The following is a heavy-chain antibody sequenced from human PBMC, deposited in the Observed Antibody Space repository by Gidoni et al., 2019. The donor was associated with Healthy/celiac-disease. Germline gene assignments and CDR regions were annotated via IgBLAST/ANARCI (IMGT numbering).Heavy chain of an antibody. CDR2: IYYSGST. CDR3: ARDIGYYGSGSYQFDP. J-gene: IGHJ5*02. D-gene: IGHD3-10*01. Sequence: QVQLQESGPGLVKPSETLSLTCTVSGGSISSYYWSWIRQPPGKGLEWIGYIYYSGSTNYNPSLKSRVTISVDTSKNQLSLKLSSVTAADTAVYYCARDIGYYGSGSYQFDPWGQGTLVTVSS. V-gene: IGHV4-59*01. CDR1: GGSISSYY.